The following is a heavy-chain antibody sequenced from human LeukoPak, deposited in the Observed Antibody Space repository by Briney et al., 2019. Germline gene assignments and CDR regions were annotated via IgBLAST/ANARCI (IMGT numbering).Heavy chain of an antibody. D-gene: IGHD6-13*01. V-gene: IGHV3-23*01. J-gene: IGHJ4*02. Sequence: GGSQRLSCAASGFTFSSYAMSWVRQAPGKGLEWVSAISGSGGSTYYADSVKGRFTISRDNAKNSLYLQMNSLRAEDTAIYYCARDGGPGYSSSWYLYWGQGTLVTVSS. CDR1: GFTFSSYA. CDR3: ARDGGPGYSSSWYLY. CDR2: ISGSGGST.